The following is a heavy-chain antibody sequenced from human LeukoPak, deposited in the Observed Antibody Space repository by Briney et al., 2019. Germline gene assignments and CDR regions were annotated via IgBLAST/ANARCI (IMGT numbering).Heavy chain of an antibody. Sequence: PSETLSLTCTVSGGSISSYYWSWIRQPPGKGLEWIGYIYTSGSTNYNPSLKSRVTISVDTSKNQFSLKLSSVTAAGTAVYYCARHRRDGYNSAFDYWGQGTLVTVSS. CDR2: IYTSGST. V-gene: IGHV4-4*09. D-gene: IGHD5-24*01. J-gene: IGHJ4*02. CDR1: GGSISSYY. CDR3: ARHRRDGYNSAFDY.